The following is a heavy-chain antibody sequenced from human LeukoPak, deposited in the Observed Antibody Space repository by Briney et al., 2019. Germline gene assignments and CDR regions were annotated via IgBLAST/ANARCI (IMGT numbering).Heavy chain of an antibody. J-gene: IGHJ6*02. V-gene: IGHV4-59*12. D-gene: IGHD4-11*01. Sequence: PSETLSLTCTVSGGSISSYYWSWIRQPPGKGLEWIGYIYYSGNTNYNPSLKSRVTISVDTSKNQFSLKLSSVTAADTAVYYCARGRGPYTDYYYYGMDVWGQGTSVTVSS. CDR1: GGSISSYY. CDR2: IYYSGNT. CDR3: ARGRGPYTDYYYYGMDV.